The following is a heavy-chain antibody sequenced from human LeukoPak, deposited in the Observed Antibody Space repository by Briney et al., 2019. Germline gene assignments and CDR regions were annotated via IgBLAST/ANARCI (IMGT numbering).Heavy chain of an antibody. CDR3: ARVGEIAAAGTRGVYYYMDV. CDR1: GGSISSSSYY. CDR2: IYYSGST. Sequence: PSETLSLTCTVSGGSISSSSYYWGWIRQPPGKGLEWIGSIYYSGSTYHNPSLKSRVTISVDTSKNQFSLKLSSVTAADTAGYYCARVGEIAAAGTRGVYYYMDVWGKGTTVTVSS. D-gene: IGHD6-13*01. J-gene: IGHJ6*03. V-gene: IGHV4-39*07.